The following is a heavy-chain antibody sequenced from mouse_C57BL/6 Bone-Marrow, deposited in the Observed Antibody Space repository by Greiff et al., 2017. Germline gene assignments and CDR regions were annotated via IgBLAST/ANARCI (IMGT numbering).Heavy chain of an antibody. CDR1: GYTFTSYW. Sequence: VQLQQPGAELVKPGASVKLSCKASGYTFTSYWMQWVKQRPGQGLEWIGEIDPSDSYTNYNQKFKGKATLTVDTSSSTAYMQLSRLTSEDSAVYYCARSYYGNYGYAMDYWGQGTSVTVSS. J-gene: IGHJ4*01. CDR2: IDPSDSYT. CDR3: ARSYYGNYGYAMDY. D-gene: IGHD2-10*01. V-gene: IGHV1-50*01.